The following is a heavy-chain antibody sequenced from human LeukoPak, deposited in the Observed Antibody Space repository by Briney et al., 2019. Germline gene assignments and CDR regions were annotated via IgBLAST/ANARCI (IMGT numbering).Heavy chain of an antibody. V-gene: IGHV3-30*04. CDR2: ISDDGTNT. J-gene: IGHJ4*02. Sequence: GGSLRLSCAASGFTLSSYAMHWVRQAPGTGLECVVFISDDGTNTYYADSVKGRFTISRDNSKNTLYLQMDSLRAEDTALYYCARSSSSGYAYYFDYWGQGTLVTVSS. CDR3: ARSSSSGYAYYFDY. D-gene: IGHD6-19*01. CDR1: GFTLSSYA.